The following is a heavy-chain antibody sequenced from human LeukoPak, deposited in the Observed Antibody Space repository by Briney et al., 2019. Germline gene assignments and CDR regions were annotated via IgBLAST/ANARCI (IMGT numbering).Heavy chain of an antibody. CDR2: IGPSGDKT. D-gene: IGHD5-18*01. Sequence: PGGTLRLPCAGAGFTFSTHGMNWVRQAPGKGLEWVSGIGPSGDKTYYADAVKGRFTISRDNSKNTFYLSMNSLRAEDTATYYCARDLGWLQLCFGGQGTLVTVSS. J-gene: IGHJ4*02. V-gene: IGHV3-23*01. CDR1: GFTFSTHG. CDR3: ARDLGWLQLCF.